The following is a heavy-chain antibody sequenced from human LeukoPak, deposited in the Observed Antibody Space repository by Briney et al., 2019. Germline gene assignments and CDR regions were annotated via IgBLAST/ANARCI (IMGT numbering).Heavy chain of an antibody. CDR3: ARVRDGYDFDDY. D-gene: IGHD5-24*01. J-gene: IGHJ4*02. Sequence: GALRLSCAASGFTFSSYGMHWVRQAPGKGLEWVAVIWYDGSNKYYADSVKGRFTISRDNSKNTLYLQMNSLRAEDTAVYYCARVRDGYDFDDYWGQGTLVTVSS. V-gene: IGHV3-33*01. CDR2: IWYDGSNK. CDR1: GFTFSSYG.